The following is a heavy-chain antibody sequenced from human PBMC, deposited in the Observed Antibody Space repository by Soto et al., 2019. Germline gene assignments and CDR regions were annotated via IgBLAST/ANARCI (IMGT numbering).Heavy chain of an antibody. CDR3: ANYPTTVTSDY. Sequence: SETLSLTCIVSGGSISSYYWSWIRQPPGKGLEWIGYIYYTGSTNYNPSLKSRVTISKDTSENQFSLKLSSVTAADTAVYYCANYPTTVTSDYWGQGTLVTVSS. J-gene: IGHJ4*02. CDR1: GGSISSYY. V-gene: IGHV4-59*01. CDR2: IYYTGST. D-gene: IGHD4-17*01.